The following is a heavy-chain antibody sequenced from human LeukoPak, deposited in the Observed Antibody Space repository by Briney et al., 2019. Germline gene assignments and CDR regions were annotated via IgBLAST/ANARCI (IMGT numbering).Heavy chain of an antibody. CDR3: ARLGELSPTTVDY. V-gene: IGHV5-10-1*01. CDR1: GYSFNTYW. CDR2: IDPSDSYT. Sequence: GESLKISCQGSGYSFNTYWIAWVRQMPGKGLEWMGRIDPSDSYTNYSPSFQGHVTISADKSISTAYLQWSSLKASDTAMYYCARLGELSPTTVDYWGQGTLVTVSS. D-gene: IGHD3-16*02. J-gene: IGHJ4*02.